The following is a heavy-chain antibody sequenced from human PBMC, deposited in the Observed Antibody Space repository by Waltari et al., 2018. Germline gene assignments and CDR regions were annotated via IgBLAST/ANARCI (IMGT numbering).Heavy chain of an antibody. V-gene: IGHV4-34*01. CDR3: ARSLYSSSSVAFDI. CDR2: INHSGST. CDR1: GGSFSGYY. D-gene: IGHD6-6*01. Sequence: QVQLQQWGAGRLKPSETLSLTCAVYGGSFSGYYWSWIRQPPGKGLEWIGEINHSGSTNYNPSLKSRVSISVDTSKNQFSLKLSSVTAADTAVYYCARSLYSSSSVAFDIWGQGTMVTVSS. J-gene: IGHJ3*02.